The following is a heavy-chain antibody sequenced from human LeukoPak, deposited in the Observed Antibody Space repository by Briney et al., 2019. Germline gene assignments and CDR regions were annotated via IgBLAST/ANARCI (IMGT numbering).Heavy chain of an antibody. CDR1: GFTFSSYA. D-gene: IGHD3-3*01. CDR3: AKDQDYGFWSGYWYFQH. Sequence: QPGGSLRLSCAASGFTFSSYAMSWVRQAPGKGLEWVSAISGSGGSTYYADSVKGRFTISRDNSKNTLYLQMNSLRAEDTAVYYCAKDQDYGFWSGYWYFQHWGQGTLVTVSS. V-gene: IGHV3-23*01. CDR2: ISGSGGST. J-gene: IGHJ1*01.